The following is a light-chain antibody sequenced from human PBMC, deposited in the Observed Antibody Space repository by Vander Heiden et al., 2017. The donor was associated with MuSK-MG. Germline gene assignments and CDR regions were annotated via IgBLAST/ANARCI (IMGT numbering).Light chain of an antibody. V-gene: IGKV3-11*01. CDR3: QQRANWPLT. Sequence: EIVLTQSPATLSLSPGERVTLSCRASHGVGNYLAWYQQKPGQAPRLLIYDTSNRATGIPARFSGSGSGTDFTLTISSLESEDFAVYYCQQRANWPLTFGGGTKVEIK. J-gene: IGKJ4*01. CDR2: DTS. CDR1: HGVGNY.